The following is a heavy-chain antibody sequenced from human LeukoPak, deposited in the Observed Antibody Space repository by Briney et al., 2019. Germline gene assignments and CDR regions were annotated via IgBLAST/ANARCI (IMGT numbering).Heavy chain of an antibody. CDR3: ARDGRGCSGGSCTPYYYYGMDV. CDR1: GYTFTSYG. Sequence: ASVKVSCKASGYTFTSYGISWVRQAPGQGLEWMGWISAYNGNTNYAQKLQGRVTMTTDTSTSTAYMELRSLRSDDTAVYYCARDGRGCSGGSCTPYYYYGMDVWGQGTTVTVSS. D-gene: IGHD2-15*01. CDR2: ISAYNGNT. V-gene: IGHV1-18*01. J-gene: IGHJ6*02.